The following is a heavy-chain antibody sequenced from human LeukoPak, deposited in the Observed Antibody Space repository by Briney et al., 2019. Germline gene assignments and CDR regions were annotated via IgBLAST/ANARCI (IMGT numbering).Heavy chain of an antibody. CDR1: GFTFSGYW. Sequence: GSLRLSCAASGFTFSGYWMSWVRQTPEKGLEWVANIKQDGYEKYYVDYVKGRFTISRDNAKNSLYLQMNSLRADDTAVYYCARDKIVGPTTLDYWGQGTLVTVSS. J-gene: IGHJ4*02. CDR2: IKQDGYEK. D-gene: IGHD1-26*01. CDR3: ARDKIVGPTTLDY. V-gene: IGHV3-7*01.